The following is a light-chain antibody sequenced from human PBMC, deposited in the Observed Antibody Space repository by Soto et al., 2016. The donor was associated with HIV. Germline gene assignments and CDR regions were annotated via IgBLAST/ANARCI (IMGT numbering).Light chain of an antibody. V-gene: IGKV1-27*01. J-gene: IGKJ1*01. Sequence: DIQMTQSPSSLSASVGDRVTITCRASQTINTYLAWHQQKPGKGPKLLIYAVSTLEPGVPSRFSGSGSGTQFTLTINGLQPEDVATYYCQKYDSAPWTFGQGTTVETK. CDR3: QKYDSAPWT. CDR1: QTINTY. CDR2: AVS.